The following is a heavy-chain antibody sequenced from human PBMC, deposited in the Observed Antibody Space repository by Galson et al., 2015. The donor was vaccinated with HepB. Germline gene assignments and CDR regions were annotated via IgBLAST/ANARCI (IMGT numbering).Heavy chain of an antibody. CDR3: VSSGGYNYWEDDFDY. CDR2: ISGSIGST. D-gene: IGHD5-24*01. CDR1: GFIFSNYA. Sequence: SLRLSCAASGFIFSNYAMSWVHQVPGKGLEWVSTISGSIGSTYYADSVKGRFTISRDNSQSTLYLHMNSLRVEDTAVYYCVSSGGYNYWEDDFDYWGQGTLVTVSS. V-gene: IGHV3-23*01. J-gene: IGHJ4*02.